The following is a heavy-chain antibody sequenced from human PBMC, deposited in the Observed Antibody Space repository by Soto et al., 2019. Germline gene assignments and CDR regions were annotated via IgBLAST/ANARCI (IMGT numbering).Heavy chain of an antibody. J-gene: IGHJ6*02. Sequence: PGGSLRLSCAASGFTFSSYWMIWVRQAPGKGLEWVANIKQDGSEKYYVDSVKGRFTISRDNAKNSLYLQMNSLRAEDTAVYYCARFYYDSSGYLPSPYYYYYGMDVWCQGTTVNVSS. CDR1: GFTFSSYW. D-gene: IGHD3-22*01. CDR2: IKQDGSEK. CDR3: ARFYYDSSGYLPSPYYYYYGMDV. V-gene: IGHV3-7*04.